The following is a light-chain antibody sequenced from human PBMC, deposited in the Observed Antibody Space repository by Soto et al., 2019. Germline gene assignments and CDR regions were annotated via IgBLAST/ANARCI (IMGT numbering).Light chain of an antibody. V-gene: IGKV3-15*01. Sequence: VMTQTTATRSGSPGERATLSCGASQSVSNNLAWYQQIPGQAPRFLIYGASTRATGIPVRFSGSGSGTEFTLTISSLQSEDFAVYYCQQYDNCPRTFGQGTKVDIK. CDR1: QSVSNN. CDR2: GAS. J-gene: IGKJ1*01. CDR3: QQYDNCPRT.